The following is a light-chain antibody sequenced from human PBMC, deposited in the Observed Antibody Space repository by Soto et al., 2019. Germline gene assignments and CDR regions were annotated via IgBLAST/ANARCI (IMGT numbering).Light chain of an antibody. CDR1: QSLSRS. Sequence: DIQMTQSPATLFASVGDTVTITCRASQSLSRSLAWYQQKPGKAPKVLISDASNLESGVPSRFGGSGSGTEFTLTITSLQPDDFATYYCQKYGSYSPWTFGRGTKVEMK. V-gene: IGKV1-5*01. J-gene: IGKJ1*01. CDR2: DAS. CDR3: QKYGSYSPWT.